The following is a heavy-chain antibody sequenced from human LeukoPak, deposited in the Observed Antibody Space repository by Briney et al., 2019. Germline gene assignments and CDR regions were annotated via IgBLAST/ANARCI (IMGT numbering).Heavy chain of an antibody. CDR1: GYTFTGYY. CDR3: ARDHGGLIMDSSLDS. J-gene: IGHJ4*02. D-gene: IGHD3-22*01. Sequence: ASVKVSCKASGYTFTGYYIHLVRQAPGQGLEWMGCINPNSGGRDYAQKFQGRVSMTRDTSISTAYMELSRLRSDDTAVYYCARDHGGLIMDSSLDSWGQGSLVTVSS. CDR2: INPNSGGR. V-gene: IGHV1-2*02.